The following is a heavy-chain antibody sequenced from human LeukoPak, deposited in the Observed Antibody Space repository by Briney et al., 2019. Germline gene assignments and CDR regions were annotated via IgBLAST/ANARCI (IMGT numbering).Heavy chain of an antibody. CDR2: ISYDGSNK. CDR3: AKDDTALGFDY. V-gene: IGHV3-30*18. CDR1: GFTFSSYG. J-gene: IGHJ4*02. Sequence: PGGSLRLSCAASGFTFSSYGMHWVRQAPGKGLEWVAVISYDGSNKYYADSVKGRFTISRDNSKNTLYLQMSSLRAEDTAVYYCAKDDTALGFDYWGQGTLVTVSS. D-gene: IGHD5-18*01.